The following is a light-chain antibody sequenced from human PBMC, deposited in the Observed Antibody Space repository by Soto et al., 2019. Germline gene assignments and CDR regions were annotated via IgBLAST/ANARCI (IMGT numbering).Light chain of an antibody. CDR1: SSDVGGYNY. V-gene: IGLV2-11*01. CDR2: AVT. Sequence: QSALTQPRSVSGSPGQSVTISCTGTSSDVGGYNYVSWYQQYPSKAPKVMIYAVTKRPSGVPDRISGSKSGNTASLTISGLQAEDEADYYCCSYAGSYTHYVFGTGTKLTVL. CDR3: CSYAGSYTHYV. J-gene: IGLJ1*01.